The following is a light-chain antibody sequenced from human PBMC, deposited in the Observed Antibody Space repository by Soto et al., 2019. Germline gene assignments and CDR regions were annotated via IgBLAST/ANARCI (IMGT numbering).Light chain of an antibody. J-gene: IGLJ1*01. V-gene: IGLV2-8*01. CDR1: SSDVGGYNY. CDR2: EVS. Sequence: QSALTHPPSASGSPGQSVTISCTGTSSDVGGYNYVSWYQQHPGKAPKLMIYEVSKRPSGVPDRFSGSKSGNTASLTVSGLQAEDEADYYCSSYAGSNPPYVFGTGTKVTVL. CDR3: SSYAGSNPPYV.